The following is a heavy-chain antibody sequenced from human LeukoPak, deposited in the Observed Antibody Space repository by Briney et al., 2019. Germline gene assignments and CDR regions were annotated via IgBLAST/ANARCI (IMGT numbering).Heavy chain of an antibody. J-gene: IGHJ3*01. Sequence: KAGGSLRLSCAASGFTFSTYSMIWVRQAPGKGLEWVSSISSSSSHIYYTDSVMGRFTVSRDNARSSLDLQTNSLRVEDTGVYYCARVTRNSGVDVWGQGTMVTVSS. CDR1: GFTFSTYS. CDR2: ISSSSSHI. V-gene: IGHV3-21*06. CDR3: ARVTRNSGVDV. D-gene: IGHD1-14*01.